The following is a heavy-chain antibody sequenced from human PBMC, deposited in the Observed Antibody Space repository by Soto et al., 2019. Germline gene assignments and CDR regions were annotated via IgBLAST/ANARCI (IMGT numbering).Heavy chain of an antibody. J-gene: IGHJ2*01. CDR2: ISGGGDAT. CDR1: GFTFINYA. D-gene: IGHD2-21*01. V-gene: IGHV3-23*01. CDR3: ARKVVGSTSRPDYWYFDL. Sequence: DVQLLESGGDSVQPGGSVRLSCAGSGFTFINYAMNWVRQAPGKGLEWVSTISGGGDATFFADSVRGRFTFSRDNSKNTVTLQMNSLGADDTAVYYCARKVVGSTSRPDYWYFDLWGRGTLVTVSS.